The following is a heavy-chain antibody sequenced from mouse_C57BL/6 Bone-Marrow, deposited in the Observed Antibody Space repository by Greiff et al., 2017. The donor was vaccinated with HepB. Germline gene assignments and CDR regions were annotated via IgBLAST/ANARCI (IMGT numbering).Heavy chain of an antibody. CDR2: IDPSDSYT. D-gene: IGHD2-1*01. CDR3: AGGNSYFDY. Sequence: VQLQQSGAELVMPGASVKLSSKASGYTFTSYWMHWVKQRPGQGLEWIGEIDPSDSYTNYNQKFKGKSTLTGDKSSSTAYMQLSSLTSEDSAVYYCAGGNSYFDYWGQGTTLTVSS. J-gene: IGHJ2*01. CDR1: GYTFTSYW. V-gene: IGHV1-69*01.